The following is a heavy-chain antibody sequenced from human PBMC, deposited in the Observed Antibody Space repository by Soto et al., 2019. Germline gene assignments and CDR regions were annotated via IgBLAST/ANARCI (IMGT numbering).Heavy chain of an antibody. CDR1: GFTFSSYA. V-gene: IGHV3-23*01. Sequence: GGSLRLSCAASGFTFSSYAMSWVRQAPGKGLEWVSAISGSGGSTYYADSVKGRFTISRDNSKNTLYLQMNSLRAEDTAVYYCAKTPSYSDILTGYYFGGAFDIWGQATMVTV. D-gene: IGHD3-9*01. J-gene: IGHJ3*02. CDR2: ISGSGGST. CDR3: AKTPSYSDILTGYYFGGAFDI.